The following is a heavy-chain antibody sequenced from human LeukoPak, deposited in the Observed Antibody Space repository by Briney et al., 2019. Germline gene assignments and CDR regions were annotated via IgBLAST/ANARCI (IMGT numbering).Heavy chain of an antibody. V-gene: IGHV3-48*03. D-gene: IGHD6-13*01. Sequence: GGSLRLSCAASGFTFSSYEMDLVRQAPGKGLEWVSYISSSGSTIYYADSVKGRFTISRDNAKNSLYLQMNSLRAEDTAVYYCAREKAAWGFDPWGQGTLVTVSS. CDR1: GFTFSSYE. J-gene: IGHJ5*02. CDR3: AREKAAWGFDP. CDR2: ISSSGSTI.